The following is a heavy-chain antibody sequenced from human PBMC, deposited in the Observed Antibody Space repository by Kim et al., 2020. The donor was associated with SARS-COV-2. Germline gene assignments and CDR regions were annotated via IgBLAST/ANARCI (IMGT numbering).Heavy chain of an antibody. Sequence: SETLSLTCAVYGGSFSGYYWSWIRQPPGKGLEWIGEINHSGSTNYNPSLKSRVTISVDTSKNQFSLKLSSVTAADTAVYYCARSLGYYYYGMDVWGQGTTVTVSS. CDR1: GGSFSGYY. J-gene: IGHJ6*02. CDR2: INHSGST. D-gene: IGHD3-16*01. V-gene: IGHV4-34*01. CDR3: ARSLGYYYYGMDV.